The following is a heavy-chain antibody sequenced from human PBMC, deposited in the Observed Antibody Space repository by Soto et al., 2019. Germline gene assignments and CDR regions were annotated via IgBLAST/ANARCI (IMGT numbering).Heavy chain of an antibody. CDR3: TKESRRGGLWPAIDY. V-gene: IGHV3-23*01. Sequence: EVELLESGGGLVQPGGSLRLSCGASGFTFSSFAMRWVRQVPGKGLEWVSGISGSGGSTYYADSVKGRFTMSRDNSKNTLYLQMNSLRAEDTAVYYCTKESRRGGLWPAIDYWGQGTLVTVSS. D-gene: IGHD3-10*01. CDR1: GFTFSSFA. J-gene: IGHJ4*02. CDR2: ISGSGGST.